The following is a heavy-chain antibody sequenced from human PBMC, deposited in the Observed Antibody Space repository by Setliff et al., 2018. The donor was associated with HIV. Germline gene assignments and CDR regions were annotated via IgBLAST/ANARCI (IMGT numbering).Heavy chain of an antibody. D-gene: IGHD1-1*01. J-gene: IGHJ5*01. CDR3: ARRAVQDGSVTSSNWFDS. CDR1: GGSISSSTYY. Sequence: SETLSLTCTVSGGSISSSTYYWGWIRQPPGKGLEWIGTIYGGGSTGYNPSLTSRVTMSADTPNNRFALRIGSVTAADTAVYYCARRAVQDGSVTSSNWFDSWGQGILVTVSS. CDR2: IYGGGST. V-gene: IGHV4-39*06.